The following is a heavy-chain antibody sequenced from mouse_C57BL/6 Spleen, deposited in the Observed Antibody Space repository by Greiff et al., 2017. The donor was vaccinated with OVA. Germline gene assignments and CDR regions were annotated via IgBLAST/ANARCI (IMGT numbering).Heavy chain of an antibody. CDR2: IDPETGGT. J-gene: IGHJ4*01. D-gene: IGHD2-5*01. CDR3: TRASYSTYEARDY. CDR1: GYTFTDYE. Sequence: VQLQQSGAELVRPGASVTLSCKASGYTFTDYEMNWGKQTPVHGLEWIGAIDPETGGTAYNQKFKGKAILTADKSSRTAYMELRILTSEYAAVYYCTRASYSTYEARDYWGQGTSVTVSS. V-gene: IGHV1-15*01.